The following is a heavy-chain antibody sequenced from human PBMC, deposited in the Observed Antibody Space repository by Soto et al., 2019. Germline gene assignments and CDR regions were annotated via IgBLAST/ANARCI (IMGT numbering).Heavy chain of an antibody. CDR1: GFPFSDYY. CDR3: ARRRPTGSYNY. CDR2: IGGSSSYT. D-gene: IGHD3-9*01. Sequence: QVQLVESGGDLVKPGGSLRLSCAASGFPFSDYYMSWIRQAPGKGLEWVSSIGGSSSYTNNADSVKGRFTISRDNAKNSLYLQMNSLRAEDTAVYYCARRRPTGSYNYWGQGTLVTVSA. V-gene: IGHV3-11*05. J-gene: IGHJ4*02.